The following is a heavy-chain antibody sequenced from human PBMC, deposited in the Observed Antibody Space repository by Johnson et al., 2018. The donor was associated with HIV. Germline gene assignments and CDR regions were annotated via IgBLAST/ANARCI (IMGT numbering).Heavy chain of an antibody. CDR3: AGKEAIDEAFDI. D-gene: IGHD2-2*01. CDR1: RFTFSSYG. Sequence: QVQLVESGGGVVQPGRSLRLSCAASRFTFSSYGMHWVRQAPGKGLEWVAVIWYDGSNKYYADSVKGRFTISRDNSKNTLYLQMNSLRAEDTAVYYCAGKEAIDEAFDIWGQGTMVTVSS. CDR2: IWYDGSNK. V-gene: IGHV3-30*19. J-gene: IGHJ3*02.